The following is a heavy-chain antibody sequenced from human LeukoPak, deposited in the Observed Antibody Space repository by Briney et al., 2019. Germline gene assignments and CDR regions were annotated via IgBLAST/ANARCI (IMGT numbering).Heavy chain of an antibody. D-gene: IGHD1-1*01. CDR1: GGSISSYY. J-gene: IGHJ4*02. CDR3: ARDRGTWNDDGFDY. V-gene: IGHV4-59*12. Sequence: PSETLSLTCTVSGGSISSYYWSWIRQPPGKGLEWIGYIYYSGSTHYNPSLKSRVTISVDTSKNQFSLKLSSVTAADTAVYYCARDRGTWNDDGFDYWGQGTLVTVSS. CDR2: IYYSGST.